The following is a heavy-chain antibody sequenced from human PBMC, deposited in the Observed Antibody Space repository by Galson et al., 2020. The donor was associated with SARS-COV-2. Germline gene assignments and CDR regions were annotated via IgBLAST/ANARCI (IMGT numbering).Heavy chain of an antibody. Sequence: PGQGLEWMGRIIPILGIANYAQKFQGRVTITADKSTSTAYMELSSLRSEDTAVYYCARGDRIYDILTQWGQGTLVTVSS. J-gene: IGHJ4*02. CDR3: ARGDRIYDILTQ. V-gene: IGHV1-69*04. CDR2: IIPILGIA. D-gene: IGHD3-9*01.